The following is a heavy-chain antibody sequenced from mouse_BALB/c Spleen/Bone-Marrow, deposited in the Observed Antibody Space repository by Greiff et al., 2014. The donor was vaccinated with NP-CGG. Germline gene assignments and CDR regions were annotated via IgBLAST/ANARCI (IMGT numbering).Heavy chain of an antibody. CDR2: INPYNDGT. CDR3: ARQGVDYFDY. CDR1: GYTFTSYV. J-gene: IGHJ2*01. V-gene: IGHV1-14*01. Sequence: LEESGPELVKPGASVKMSCKASGYTFTSYVMHWVKQKPGQGLEWIGYINPYNDGTKYNEKFKGKATLTSDKSSGTAYMELSSLTSEDSAVYYCARQGVDYFDYWGQGTTLTVSS.